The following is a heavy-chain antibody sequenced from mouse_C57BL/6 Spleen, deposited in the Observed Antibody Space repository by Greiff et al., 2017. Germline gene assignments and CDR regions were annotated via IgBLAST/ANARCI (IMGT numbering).Heavy chain of an antibody. J-gene: IGHJ2*01. CDR2: IYPSDSET. CDR1: GYTFTSYW. V-gene: IGHV1-61*01. Sequence: VQLQQPGAELVRPGSSVKLSCKASGYTFTSYWMDWVKQRPGQGLEWIGNIYPSDSETHYNQKFKDKATLTVDKSSSTAYMQLSSLTSEDSAVYYCARRDWGSHFDYWGPGTTLTVSS. D-gene: IGHD4-1*01. CDR3: ARRDWGSHFDY.